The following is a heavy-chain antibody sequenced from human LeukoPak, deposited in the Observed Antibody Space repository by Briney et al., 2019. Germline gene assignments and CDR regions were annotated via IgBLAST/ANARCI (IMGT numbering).Heavy chain of an antibody. CDR2: IYYSGST. Sequence: SETLSLTCTVSGGSISSYYWSWIRQPPGKGLEWIGYIYYSGSTYYNPSLKSRVTISVDTSKNQFSLKLSSVTAADTAVYYCARGGVSKLDYWGQGTLVTVSS. CDR3: ARGGVSKLDY. CDR1: GGSISSYY. J-gene: IGHJ4*02. V-gene: IGHV4-59*12. D-gene: IGHD6-13*01.